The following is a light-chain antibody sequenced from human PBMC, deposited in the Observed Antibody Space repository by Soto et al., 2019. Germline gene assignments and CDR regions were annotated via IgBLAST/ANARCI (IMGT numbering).Light chain of an antibody. CDR1: QTVFTGSNNKNY. CDR3: HQYFTLPS. J-gene: IGKJ4*01. CDR2: WAT. V-gene: IGKV4-1*01. Sequence: IVMTQSPASLTVSLGERATINCKSSQTVFTGSNNKNYLAWYQHKPGQAPKLLIYWATARESGVPDRFRGSGFGTEFTLTLTSVQAEDVAVDDCHQYFTLPSFGGGTKVEIK.